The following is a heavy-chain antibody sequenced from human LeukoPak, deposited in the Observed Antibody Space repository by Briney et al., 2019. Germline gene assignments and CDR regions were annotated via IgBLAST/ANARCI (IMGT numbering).Heavy chain of an antibody. V-gene: IGHV1-46*01. CDR2: INPSGGST. Sequence: ASVKVSCKASGYTFTSYYMHWVRQAPGQGLEWMGIINPSGGSTSYAQKFQGRVTMTRDMSTSTVYMELSSLRSEDTAVYYCAKDGIHVTTGGVGDYWGQGTLVTVSS. J-gene: IGHJ4*02. CDR1: GYTFTSYY. D-gene: IGHD4-17*01. CDR3: AKDGIHVTTGGVGDY.